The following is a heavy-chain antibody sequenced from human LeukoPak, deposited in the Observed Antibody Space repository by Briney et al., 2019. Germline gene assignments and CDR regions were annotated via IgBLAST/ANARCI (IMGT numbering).Heavy chain of an antibody. CDR2: IYYSGIT. CDR1: GGSISSSSYY. V-gene: IGHV4-39*01. D-gene: IGHD1-1*01. J-gene: IGHJ3*02. CDR3: ARHHQTGTDLFDAFDI. Sequence: SETLSLTCTVSGGSISSSSYYWGWIRQPPGKGLEWIVSIYYSGITYYNPSLNSRVTISVDTSKNQFSLKLSSVTAADTAVYYCARHHQTGTDLFDAFDIWGQGTMVTVPS.